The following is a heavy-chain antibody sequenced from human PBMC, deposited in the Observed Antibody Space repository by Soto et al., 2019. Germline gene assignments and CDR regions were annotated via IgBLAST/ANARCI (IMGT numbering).Heavy chain of an antibody. Sequence: ASVKVSCKTSGYSFSSIGISWVRQAPGQGLEWMGWISPHKDNTYYAQRLQGRVTMTTDTSTSTAYMELRSLRSDDTAVYFCASDLDGSGSYYTNYWGQGTLVTVSS. V-gene: IGHV1-18*01. CDR2: ISPHKDNT. CDR1: GYSFSSIG. D-gene: IGHD3-10*01. J-gene: IGHJ4*02. CDR3: ASDLDGSGSYYTNY.